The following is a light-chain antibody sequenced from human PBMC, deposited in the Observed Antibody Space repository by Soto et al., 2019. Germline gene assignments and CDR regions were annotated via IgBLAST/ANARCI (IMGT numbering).Light chain of an antibody. CDR2: VAS. Sequence: DIQMTQSPSSLSASVGDRVTITCRTSQGISNYLAWYQQKPGKVPKLLIYVASTLQSGVPSRFSGSGSGTKFTLTIASLQPDDFATYYCQQYETFSGTFGPGTKVDIK. J-gene: IGKJ1*01. CDR1: QGISNY. CDR3: QQYETFSGT. V-gene: IGKV1-27*01.